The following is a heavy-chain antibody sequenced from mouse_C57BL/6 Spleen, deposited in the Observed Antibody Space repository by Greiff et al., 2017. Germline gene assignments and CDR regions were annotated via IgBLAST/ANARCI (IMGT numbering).Heavy chain of an antibody. CDR3: ARWSGSLHWYFDV. Sequence: EVQLVESGPGLAKPSQTLSLTCSVTGYSITRDYWNWIRKFPGNKLEYMGYISYSGSTYYNPSLKSRISITRDTSKNQYYLQLTSVTTEDTATYYCARWSGSLHWYFDVWGTGTTVTVSS. CDR1: GYSITRDY. D-gene: IGHD1-1*01. CDR2: ISYSGST. J-gene: IGHJ1*03. V-gene: IGHV3-8*01.